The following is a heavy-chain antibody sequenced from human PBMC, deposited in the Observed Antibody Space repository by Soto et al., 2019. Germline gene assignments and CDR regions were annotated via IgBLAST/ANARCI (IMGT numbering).Heavy chain of an antibody. Sequence: SGPTLVNPTQTLTLTCTFSGFSLSTSGMCVSWIRQPPGKALEWLALIDWDDDKYYSTSLKTRLTISKDTSKNQVVLTMTNMDPVDTATYYCARFPKQQLVPDTYYYYYGMDVWGQGTTVTVSS. CDR2: IDWDDDK. D-gene: IGHD6-13*01. CDR3: ARFPKQQLVPDTYYYYYGMDV. J-gene: IGHJ6*02. V-gene: IGHV2-70*01. CDR1: GFSLSTSGMC.